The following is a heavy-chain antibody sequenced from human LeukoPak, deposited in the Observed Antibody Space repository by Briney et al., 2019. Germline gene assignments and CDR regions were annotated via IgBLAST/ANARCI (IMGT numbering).Heavy chain of an antibody. CDR1: GGSISSYY. CDR2: IYYSGST. J-gene: IGHJ4*02. CDR3: ARGTLSLDFDY. Sequence: SETLSLTCTVSGGSISSYYWSWIRQPPGKGLEWIGYIYYSGSTNYNPSLKSRVTISVDTSKNQFSLKLSSVTAADTAVYYCARGTLSLDFDYWGQGTLVTV. D-gene: IGHD1-7*01. V-gene: IGHV4-59*01.